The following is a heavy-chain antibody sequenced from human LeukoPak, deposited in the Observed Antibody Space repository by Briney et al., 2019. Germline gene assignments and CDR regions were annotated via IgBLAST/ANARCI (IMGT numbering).Heavy chain of an antibody. J-gene: IGHJ4*02. CDR1: GFTVSSNY. Sequence: PGGSLRLSCAASGFTVSSNYMSWVRQAPGKGLEWVSVISGSGGSTYYADSVKGRFTISRDNSKNTLYLQMNSLRAEDTAVYYCAEIYRYSGSYYSAGGNYWGQGTLVAVSS. D-gene: IGHD1-26*01. CDR3: AEIYRYSGSYYSAGGNY. CDR2: ISGSGGST. V-gene: IGHV3-23*01.